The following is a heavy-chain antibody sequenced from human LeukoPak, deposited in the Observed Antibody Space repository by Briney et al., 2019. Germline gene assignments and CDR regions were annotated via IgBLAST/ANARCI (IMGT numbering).Heavy chain of an antibody. CDR3: ARAYYYDSSGYYGTDAFDI. D-gene: IGHD3-22*01. J-gene: IGHJ3*02. V-gene: IGHV1-8*03. CDR2: MNPNSGNT. CDR1: GYTFTGYY. Sequence: ASVKVSCKASGYTFTGYYMHWVRQATGQGLEWMGWMNPNSGNTGYAQKFQGRVTITRNTSISTAYMELSSLRSEDTAVYYCARAYYYDSSGYYGTDAFDIWGQGTMVTVSS.